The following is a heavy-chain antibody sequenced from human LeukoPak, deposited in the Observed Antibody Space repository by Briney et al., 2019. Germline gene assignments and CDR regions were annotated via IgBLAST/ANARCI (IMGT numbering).Heavy chain of an antibody. D-gene: IGHD5-12*01. CDR2: ISSRSTYI. V-gene: IGHV3-21*01. Sequence: GGSLRLSCAASGFTFSSYSLNWVRQAPGRGLEWVSSISSRSTYIYYADSVKGRFTISRDNAENSLFLQMSSLRAEDTAVYYCARAEDIGDNDSFDIWGQGTMVTVSS. CDR3: ARAEDIGDNDSFDI. J-gene: IGHJ3*02. CDR1: GFTFSSYS.